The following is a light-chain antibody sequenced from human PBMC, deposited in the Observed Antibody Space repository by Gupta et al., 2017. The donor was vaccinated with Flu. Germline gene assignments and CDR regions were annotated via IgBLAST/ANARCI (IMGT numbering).Light chain of an antibody. CDR3: LQEDSFPST. V-gene: IGKV1D-8*01. J-gene: IGKJ2*01. CDR2: AAS. Sequence: VIWVTQSPSFLSASTGDRVTITCRMSQGISTYLAWYQQKLGKAPELLISAASTLQSGVPSRFSGSGSGTDFTLTIDYLQSEDFATYYCLQEDSFPSTFGQGTKVEIK. CDR1: QGISTY.